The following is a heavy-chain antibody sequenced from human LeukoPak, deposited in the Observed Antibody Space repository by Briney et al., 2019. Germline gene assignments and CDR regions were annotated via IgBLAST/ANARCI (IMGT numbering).Heavy chain of an antibody. Sequence: KPGGSLRLSCAASGFTFSSYSMNWVRQAPGKGLEWVSSISSSSSYIYYADSVKGRFTISRDNAKNSLYLQMNSLRAEDTAVYYCARELINWGSSVREAFDIWGQGTMVTVSS. J-gene: IGHJ3*02. CDR2: ISSSSSYI. V-gene: IGHV3-21*01. CDR3: ARELINWGSSVREAFDI. D-gene: IGHD7-27*01. CDR1: GFTFSSYS.